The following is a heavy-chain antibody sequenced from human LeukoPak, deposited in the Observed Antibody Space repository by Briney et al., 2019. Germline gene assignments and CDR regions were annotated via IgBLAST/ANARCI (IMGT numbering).Heavy chain of an antibody. CDR3: ARAVITNYYYYYYMDV. CDR2: INHSGST. Sequence: PSETLSLTCTVSGGSISSSSYYWRWIRQPPGKGLEWIGEINHSGSTNYNPSLKSRVTISVDTSKNQFSLKLSSVTAADTAVYYCARAVITNYYYYYYMDVWGKGTTVTVSS. D-gene: IGHD4-11*01. V-gene: IGHV4-39*07. J-gene: IGHJ6*03. CDR1: GGSISSSSYY.